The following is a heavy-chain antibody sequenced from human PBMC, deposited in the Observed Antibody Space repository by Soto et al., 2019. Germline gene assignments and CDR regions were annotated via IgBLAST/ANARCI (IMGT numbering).Heavy chain of an antibody. CDR1: GFTFSSYA. CDR3: AKARYYDSSGYLYYFDY. V-gene: IGHV3-23*01. CDR2: ISGSGGST. D-gene: IGHD3-22*01. J-gene: IGHJ4*02. Sequence: GGSLILSWAASGFTFSSYAMSWVRQAPGKGLEWVSAISGSGGSTYYADSVKGRFTISRDNSKNTLYLQMNSLRAEDTAVYYCAKARYYDSSGYLYYFDYWGQGTLVTVSS.